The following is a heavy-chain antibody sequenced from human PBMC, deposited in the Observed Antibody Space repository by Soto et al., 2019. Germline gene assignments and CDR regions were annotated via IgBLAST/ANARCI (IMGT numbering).Heavy chain of an antibody. J-gene: IGHJ6*02. CDR2: IYYSGST. V-gene: IGHV4-30-4*01. Sequence: SETLSLTCTVSGGSIISGDYYWSWIRQPPGKGLEWIGYIYYSGSTYYNPSLKSRVTISVDTSKNQFSLKLSSVTAVDTAVYYCARDDFWSGWRNYYYYGMDVWGQGTTVTVSS. CDR1: GGSIISGDYY. CDR3: ARDDFWSGWRNYYYYGMDV. D-gene: IGHD3-3*01.